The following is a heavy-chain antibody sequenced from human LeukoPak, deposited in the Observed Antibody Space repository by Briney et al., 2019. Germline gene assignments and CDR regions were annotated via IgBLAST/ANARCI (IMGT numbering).Heavy chain of an antibody. CDR2: IYYSGRT. Sequence: PSETLSLTCTVSGGSISSYYWSWLRQSPGKGLEWIGYIYYSGRTNYNPSLKSRVTISVDTSKNQFSLRLNSVTAADTAVYYCARGRFPGFDYWGQGTLVTVSS. J-gene: IGHJ4*02. D-gene: IGHD2/OR15-2a*01. V-gene: IGHV4-59*01. CDR1: GGSISSYY. CDR3: ARGRFPGFDY.